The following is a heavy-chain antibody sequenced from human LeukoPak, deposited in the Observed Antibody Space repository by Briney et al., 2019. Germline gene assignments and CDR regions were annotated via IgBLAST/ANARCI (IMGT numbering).Heavy chain of an antibody. V-gene: IGHV3-49*04. Sequence: GGSLRLSCTASGFTFGDYAMTWVRQAPGKGLEWVGFIRSKIHGGTPEYAASVKGRFTISRDDSKGIAYLQMDSLKTEDTAVYYCTRDQTPYYWGQGTLVTVSS. CDR3: TRDQTPYY. CDR2: IRSKIHGGTP. CDR1: GFTFGDYA. J-gene: IGHJ4*02.